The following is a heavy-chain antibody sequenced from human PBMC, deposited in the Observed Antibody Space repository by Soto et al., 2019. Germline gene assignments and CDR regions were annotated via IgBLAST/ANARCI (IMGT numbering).Heavy chain of an antibody. J-gene: IGHJ5*02. D-gene: IGHD2-15*01. V-gene: IGHV3-30-3*01. Sequence: PGGSLRLSCAASGFTFSSYAMHWVRQAPGKGLEWVAVISYDGSNKYYADSVKGRFTISRDNSKNTLCLQMNSLRAEDTAVYYCARNLDCSGGSCYSGTFDPWGQGTLVTVSS. CDR2: ISYDGSNK. CDR1: GFTFSSYA. CDR3: ARNLDCSGGSCYSGTFDP.